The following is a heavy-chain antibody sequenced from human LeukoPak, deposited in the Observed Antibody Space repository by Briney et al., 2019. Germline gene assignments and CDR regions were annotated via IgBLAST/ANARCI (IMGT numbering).Heavy chain of an antibody. CDR2: MNPNSGNT. CDR1: GYTFTSYD. J-gene: IGHJ5*02. V-gene: IGHV1-8*03. CDR3: ARGRESLYYGSGTNWFDP. Sequence: ASVKVSCKASGYTFTSYDINRVRQATGQGLEWMGWMNPNSGNTGYAQKFQGRVTITRNTSISTAYMELSSLRSEDTAVYYCARGRESLYYGSGTNWFDPWGQGTLVTVSS. D-gene: IGHD3-10*01.